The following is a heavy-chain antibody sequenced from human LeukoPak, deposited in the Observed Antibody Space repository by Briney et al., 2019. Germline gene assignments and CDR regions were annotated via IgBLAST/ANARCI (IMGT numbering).Heavy chain of an antibody. J-gene: IGHJ5*02. Sequence: ASVKVSCKASGYTFTSYGISWVRQAPGQGLEWMGWISAYNGNTNYAQKLQGRVTMTTDTSTSTAYMELRSLRSDDTAVYYYARVRTRGVYAVGNWFDPWGQGTLVTVSS. CDR1: GYTFTSYG. CDR3: ARVRTRGVYAVGNWFDP. V-gene: IGHV1-18*01. D-gene: IGHD2-8*01. CDR2: ISAYNGNT.